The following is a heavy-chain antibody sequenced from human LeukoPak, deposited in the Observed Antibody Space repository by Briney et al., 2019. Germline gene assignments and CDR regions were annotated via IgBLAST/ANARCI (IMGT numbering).Heavy chain of an antibody. J-gene: IGHJ6*03. CDR2: ISPDGSIT. D-gene: IGHD2-15*01. Sequence: GGSLRLSCAASGFTFSSYWIHWVRQAPGKGLVWVSRISPDGSITNYADSVQGRFTISRDNAKNSLFLQMNSLRAEDTAVYYCARVLRYCSGGNCYSGGLGYMDVWGKGTTVTISS. CDR3: ARVLRYCSGGNCYSGGLGYMDV. V-gene: IGHV3-74*01. CDR1: GFTFSSYW.